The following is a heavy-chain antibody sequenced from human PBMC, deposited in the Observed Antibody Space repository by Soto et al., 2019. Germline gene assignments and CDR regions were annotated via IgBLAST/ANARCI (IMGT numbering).Heavy chain of an antibody. Sequence: GGSLRLSCAASGFTFSRYGVHWVRQTPGKGLEWVAVIWDDGSNKFYADSLKGRFTISRDNSKNSLYLQMNSLRAEDTAIYYCAKYKPAAGAFDYWGQGTVVTVSS. CDR3: AKYKPAAGAFDY. D-gene: IGHD6-13*01. CDR2: IWDDGSNK. CDR1: GFTFSRYG. V-gene: IGHV3-33*06. J-gene: IGHJ4*02.